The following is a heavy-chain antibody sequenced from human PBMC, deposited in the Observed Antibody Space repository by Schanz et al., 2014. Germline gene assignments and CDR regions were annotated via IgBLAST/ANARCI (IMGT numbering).Heavy chain of an antibody. CDR3: ANGASDSDYENCFHY. Sequence: EADLVESGGGLIQRGDSLRLSCSASGFSFSSYSMNWVRQAPGKGLEWVSDISGSGGSPYYADSVKGRFTISRDNAKNTLSLQMKSLRAEDTAVYYCANGASDSDYENCFHYWGQGTLVIVSS. CDR1: GFSFSSYS. V-gene: IGHV3-23*04. CDR2: ISGSGGSP. D-gene: IGHD3-22*01. J-gene: IGHJ4*02.